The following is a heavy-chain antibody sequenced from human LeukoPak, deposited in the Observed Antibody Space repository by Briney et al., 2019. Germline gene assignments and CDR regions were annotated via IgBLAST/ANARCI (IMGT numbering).Heavy chain of an antibody. CDR2: VYYSGST. CDR3: ARHEYHGLEGGFDY. Sequence: PSETLSLTCTVSGGSITSRTYFWGWFRQPPGKGLEWIGNVYYSGSTYYNPSLKSRVTISVDTSKNQFSLKLSSVTAADTAVYYCARHEYHGLEGGFDYWGQGTLVTVSS. D-gene: IGHD3-10*01. J-gene: IGHJ4*02. CDR1: GGSITSRTYF. V-gene: IGHV4-39*01.